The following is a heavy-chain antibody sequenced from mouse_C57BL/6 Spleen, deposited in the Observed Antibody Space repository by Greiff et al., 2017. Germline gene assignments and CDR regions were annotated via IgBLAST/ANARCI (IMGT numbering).Heavy chain of an antibody. J-gene: IGHJ2*01. CDR3: AGGATKYFDY. CDR1: GYTFTDYY. V-gene: IGHV1-76*01. Sequence: QVQLKESGAELVRPGASVKLSCKASGYTFTDYYINWVKQRPGQGLEWIARIYPGSGNTYYNEKFKGKATLTAEKSSSTAYMQLSSLTSEDAAVYFCAGGATKYFDYWGQGTTLTVSS. CDR2: IYPGSGNT. D-gene: IGHD1-1*01.